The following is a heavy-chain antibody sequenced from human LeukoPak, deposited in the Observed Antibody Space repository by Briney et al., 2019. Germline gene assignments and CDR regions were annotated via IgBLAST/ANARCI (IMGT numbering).Heavy chain of an antibody. V-gene: IGHV3-30*18. J-gene: IGHJ6*02. CDR3: AKDMGPSIAVAAHYGMDV. Sequence: GGSLRLSCAASGFTFSSYAMSWVRQAPGKGLECVAVISYDGSNKYYADSVKGRFTISRHNSKNTLYLQMNSLRAEDTAVYYCAKDMGPSIAVAAHYGMDVWGQGTTVTVSS. CDR2: ISYDGSNK. CDR1: GFTFSSYA. D-gene: IGHD6-19*01.